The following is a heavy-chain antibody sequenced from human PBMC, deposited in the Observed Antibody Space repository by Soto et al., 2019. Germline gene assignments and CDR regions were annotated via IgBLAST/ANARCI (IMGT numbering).Heavy chain of an antibody. V-gene: IGHV3-66*01. CDR2: TYSGGST. J-gene: IGHJ4*02. D-gene: IGHD2-2*01. Sequence: GSLRLSCAASGFTVSSNYMSWVRQAPGKGLEWVSVTYSGGSTYYADSVKGRFTISRDNSKNTLYLQMNSLRAEDTAVYYCARVDGQAIYYFDYWGQGTLVTAPQ. CDR3: ARVDGQAIYYFDY. CDR1: GFTVSSNY.